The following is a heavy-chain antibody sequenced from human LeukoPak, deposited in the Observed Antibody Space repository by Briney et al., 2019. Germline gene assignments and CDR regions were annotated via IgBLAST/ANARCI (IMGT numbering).Heavy chain of an antibody. CDR1: GGTFSSYA. Sequence: ASVNVSCKASGGTFSSYAISWVRQAPGQGLEWMGGIIPIFGTANYAQKFQGRVTITADESTSTAYMELSSLRSEDTAVYYCASPYSSSSGYYYGMDVWGQGTTVTVSS. J-gene: IGHJ6*02. CDR3: ASPYSSSSGYYYGMDV. V-gene: IGHV1-69*13. CDR2: IIPIFGTA. D-gene: IGHD6-6*01.